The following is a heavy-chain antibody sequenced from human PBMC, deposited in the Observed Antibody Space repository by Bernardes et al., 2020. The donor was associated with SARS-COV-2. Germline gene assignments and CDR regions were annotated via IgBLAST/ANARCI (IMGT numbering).Heavy chain of an antibody. CDR3: ARAGYCSRTGCYGEPLPNFYSGMDV. CDR1: GYTFISYG. J-gene: IGHJ6*02. Sequence: ASVKVSCKASGYTFISYGISWVRQAPGEGLEWVGLISDYNGNTNYAQKFQGRVSITTDTSSTTAYLELRNLKSDDTAVYFCARAGYCSRTGCYGEPLPNFYSGMDVWGQGTTVTVSS. CDR2: ISDYNGNT. D-gene: IGHD2-2*01. V-gene: IGHV1-18*01.